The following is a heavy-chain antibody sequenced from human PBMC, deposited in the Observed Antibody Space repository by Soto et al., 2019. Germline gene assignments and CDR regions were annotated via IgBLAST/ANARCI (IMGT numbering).Heavy chain of an antibody. CDR1: GYTFTSYG. D-gene: IGHD2-21*02. V-gene: IGHV1-18*04. CDR2: INGYNGDT. J-gene: IGHJ4*03. Sequence: GASVKVSCKASGYTFTSYGIGWVRQAPGQGLEWMGWINGYNGDTNYAQKLQGRVTVTTDTSTSTAYMELRSLTSDDTAIYYCARDKVLVSPRSPRYIDYWGQGILLTVST. CDR3: ARDKVLVSPRSPRYIDY.